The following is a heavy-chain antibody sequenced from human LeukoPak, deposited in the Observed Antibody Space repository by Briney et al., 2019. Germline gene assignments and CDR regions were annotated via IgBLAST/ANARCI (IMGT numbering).Heavy chain of an antibody. V-gene: IGHV1-8*01. J-gene: IGHJ4*02. CDR1: GYTFTSYD. CDR2: MNPNSGNT. Sequence: ASVKVSCKASGYTFTSYDINWVRQATGQGLEWMGWMNPNSGNTGYAQKFQGRVTMTRNTSISTAYMELSSLRSEDTAVYYCARAPSTFYCSGGSCYSKDYWGQGTLATVSS. D-gene: IGHD2-15*01. CDR3: ARAPSTFYCSGGSCYSKDY.